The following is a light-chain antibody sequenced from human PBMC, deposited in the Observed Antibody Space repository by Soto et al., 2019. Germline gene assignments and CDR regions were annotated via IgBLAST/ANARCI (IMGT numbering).Light chain of an antibody. CDR2: EVT. CDR1: SSDIGGYKY. CDR3: ISHAGGNNVVV. Sequence: QSALTQPPSASGSPGQSVTISCTGTSSDIGGYKYVSWYQQHPDKAPRLIIYEVTQRPSGVPDRFSGSKSGNTASLTVSGLQAEDEADYYCISHAGGNNVVVFGGGTKLTVL. J-gene: IGLJ2*01. V-gene: IGLV2-8*01.